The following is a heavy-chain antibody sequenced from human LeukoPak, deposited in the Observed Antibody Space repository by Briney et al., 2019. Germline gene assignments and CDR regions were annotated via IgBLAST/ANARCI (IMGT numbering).Heavy chain of an antibody. CDR3: ARQDVGYCSGSSCYYFDY. V-gene: IGHV4-39*01. Sequence: SETLSLSCTVSGGSISSSSYYWGWIRQPPGKGLEWIGSIYYSGSTYYNPSLKSRVTISVDTSKNQFSLKLSSVTAADTAVYYCARQDVGYCSGSSCYYFDYWGQGTLVTVSS. J-gene: IGHJ4*02. CDR2: IYYSGST. CDR1: GGSISSSSYY. D-gene: IGHD2-15*01.